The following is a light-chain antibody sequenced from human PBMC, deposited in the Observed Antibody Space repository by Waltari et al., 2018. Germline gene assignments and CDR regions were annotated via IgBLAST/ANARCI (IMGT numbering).Light chain of an antibody. CDR3: QQYNDWPPLT. Sequence: EVVMTQSPATLSVSPGERATRSCRASQSVSSFVAGYQQKPGQTPRLLIYGASTRATGIPARFSGSWSGTEFTLTINSLQSEDFAFYYCQQYNDWPPLTFGGGTKVEIK. V-gene: IGKV3-15*01. CDR1: QSVSSF. CDR2: GAS. J-gene: IGKJ4*01.